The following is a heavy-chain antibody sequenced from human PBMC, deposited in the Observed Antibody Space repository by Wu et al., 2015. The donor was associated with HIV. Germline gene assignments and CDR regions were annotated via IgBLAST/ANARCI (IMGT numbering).Heavy chain of an antibody. CDR3: TRGDWEESTGTLPLIY. J-gene: IGHJ4*02. CDR2: ITIYNSGT. D-gene: IGHD1-1*01. V-gene: IGHV1-2*02. CDR1: GYIFTRNF. Sequence: QVQLVQSGAEVKEPGTSVNLSCTTSGYIFTRNFLHWVRQAPGQRFEWLGWITIYNSGTKYAQKFRDRISMTTDASTNTAFLELSRLTSGDTALYYCTRGDWEESTGTLPLIYWGRGTLVTVS.